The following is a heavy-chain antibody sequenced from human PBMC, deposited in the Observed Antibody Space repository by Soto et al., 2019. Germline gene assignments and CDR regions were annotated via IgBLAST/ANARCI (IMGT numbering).Heavy chain of an antibody. D-gene: IGHD2-15*01. Sequence: QVQLQESGPGLVKPSQTLSLTCTVSGGSISSGDYYWSWIRQPPGKGLERIGYIYYSGSTYYNPSLKSRVTISVDTSKNQFSLKLSSVTAADTAVYYCARDQGYCSGGSCYDYYYYGMDVWGQGTTVTVSS. CDR1: GGSISSGDYY. J-gene: IGHJ6*02. CDR3: ARDQGYCSGGSCYDYYYYGMDV. CDR2: IYYSGST. V-gene: IGHV4-30-4*01.